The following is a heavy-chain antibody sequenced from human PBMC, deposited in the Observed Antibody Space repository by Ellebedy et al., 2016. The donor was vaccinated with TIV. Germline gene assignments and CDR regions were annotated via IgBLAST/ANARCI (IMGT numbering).Heavy chain of an antibody. J-gene: IGHJ4*02. V-gene: IGHV4-59*01. CDR1: GGSFSGYY. D-gene: IGHD6-19*01. CDR3: ASGDKTSGSGWYGDGY. CDR2: IYYSGST. Sequence: SETLSLTCAVYGGSFSGYYWSWIRQPPGKGLEWIGYIYYSGSTNYNPSLKSRVTIAVDTSKNQFSLKLSSVTAADTAVYYCASGDKTSGSGWYGDGYWGQGTLVTVSS.